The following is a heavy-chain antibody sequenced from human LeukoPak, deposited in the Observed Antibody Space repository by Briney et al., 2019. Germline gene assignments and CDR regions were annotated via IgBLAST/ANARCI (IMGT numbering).Heavy chain of an antibody. V-gene: IGHV3-11*01. CDR2: ISTGGTDT. Sequence: GGSLRLSCTASGFSFSDYYMSWFRQAPGKGLEWVSYISTGGTDTDYADSVKGRFTISRDNAKNSLYLQMNSLRAEDTAVYYCAREIGGSGSYSDYWGQGTLVTVSS. D-gene: IGHD3-10*01. CDR3: AREIGGSGSYSDY. J-gene: IGHJ4*02. CDR1: GFSFSDYY.